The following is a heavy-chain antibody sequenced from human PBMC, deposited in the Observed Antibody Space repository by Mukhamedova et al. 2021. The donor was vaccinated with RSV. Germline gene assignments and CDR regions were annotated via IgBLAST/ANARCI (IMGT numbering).Heavy chain of an antibody. CDR3: AKGGGRWIFGVVTCFIDD. D-gene: IGHD3-3*01. Sequence: VRQAPGKGLEWVSAISGNGGNTVYADSVKGRFSISRDNSKNTLFLEMNSLTAEDTAVYYCAKGGGRWIFGVVTCFIDDRGKGTT. J-gene: IGHJ6*03. CDR2: ISGNGGNT. V-gene: IGHV3-23*01.